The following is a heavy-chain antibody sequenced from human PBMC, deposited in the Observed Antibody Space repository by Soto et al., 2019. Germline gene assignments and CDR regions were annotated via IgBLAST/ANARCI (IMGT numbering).Heavy chain of an antibody. J-gene: IGHJ4*02. Sequence: PGGSLRLSCAASGFTFSSYAMSWVRQAPGKGLEWVSAISGSGGSTYYADSVKGRFTISRDNSKNTLYLQMNSLRAEDTAVYYCAKADVGGNIVVVVAAFDYWGQGTLVTV. V-gene: IGHV3-23*01. CDR2: ISGSGGST. CDR3: AKADVGGNIVVVVAAFDY. CDR1: GFTFSSYA. D-gene: IGHD2-15*01.